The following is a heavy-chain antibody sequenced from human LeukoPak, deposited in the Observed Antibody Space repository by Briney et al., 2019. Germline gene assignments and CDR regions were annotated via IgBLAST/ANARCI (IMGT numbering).Heavy chain of an antibody. Sequence: PGGSLRLSCAASGFTFSSYAMSWVRQAPGKGLEWVSAISGSGGSTYYADSVKGWFTISRDNSKNTLYLQMNSLRAEDTAVYYCAKDQLPESDFDYWGQGTLVTVSS. CDR2: ISGSGGST. J-gene: IGHJ4*02. CDR3: AKDQLPESDFDY. D-gene: IGHD3-10*01. CDR1: GFTFSSYA. V-gene: IGHV3-23*01.